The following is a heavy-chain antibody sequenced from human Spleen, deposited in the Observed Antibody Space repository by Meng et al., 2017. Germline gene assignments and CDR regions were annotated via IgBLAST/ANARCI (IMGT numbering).Heavy chain of an antibody. CDR1: GGTFSSYA. CDR2: IIPIFGTA. D-gene: IGHD3-22*01. Sequence: SVKVSCKASGGTFSSYAISWVRQAPGQGLEWMGGIIPIFGTANYAQKFQGRVTITADKSTSTAYMELSSLRSEDTAVYYCARGSNYDSSGYLPFYYFDYWGQGTLVTVSS. V-gene: IGHV1-69*06. CDR3: ARGSNYDSSGYLPFYYFDY. J-gene: IGHJ4*02.